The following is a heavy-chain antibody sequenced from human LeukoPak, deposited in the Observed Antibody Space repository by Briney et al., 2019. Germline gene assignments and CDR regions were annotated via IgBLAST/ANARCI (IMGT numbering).Heavy chain of an antibody. CDR1: GGSVSSGSYY. J-gene: IGHJ6*02. V-gene: IGHV4-61*01. CDR2: IYYSGST. Sequence: SETLSLTCTVSGGSVSSGSYYWNWIRQPPGKGLEWIGYIYYSGSTNYNPSLKSRVTISVDTSKNQFSLKLSSVTAADTAVYYCARDPGRYFDPTIYYYYGMDVWGQGTTVTVSS. CDR3: ARDPGRYFDPTIYYYYGMDV. D-gene: IGHD3-9*01.